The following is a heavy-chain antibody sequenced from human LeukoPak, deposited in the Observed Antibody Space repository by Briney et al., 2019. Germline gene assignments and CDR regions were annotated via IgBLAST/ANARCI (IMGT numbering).Heavy chain of an antibody. CDR3: ARDHRLTVRGVISPPNP. CDR2: INPNSGGT. J-gene: IGHJ5*02. V-gene: IGHV1-2*02. CDR1: GYTFTGYY. Sequence: ASVKVSCKASGYTFTGYYMHWVRQAPGKGLEWMGWINPNSGGTNYAQKFQGRVTMTRDTSISTAYMELSRLRSDDTAVYYCARDHRLTVRGVISPPNPWGQGTLVTVSS. D-gene: IGHD3-10*01.